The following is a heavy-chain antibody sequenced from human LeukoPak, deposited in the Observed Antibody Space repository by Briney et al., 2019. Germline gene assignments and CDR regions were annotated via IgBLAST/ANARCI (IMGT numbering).Heavy chain of an antibody. CDR2: ISGYNGNT. D-gene: IGHD3-22*01. CDR1: GYTFTSYG. CDR3: ARDPNSYEASFDY. Sequence: ASVKVSCKASGYTFTSYGISWVRQAPGQGLAWMGWISGYNGNTNYAQKLQGRVTMTSDTSTTTAYMELRSLRSDDTAVYYCARDPNSYEASFDYWGQGTLVTVSS. V-gene: IGHV1-18*01. J-gene: IGHJ4*02.